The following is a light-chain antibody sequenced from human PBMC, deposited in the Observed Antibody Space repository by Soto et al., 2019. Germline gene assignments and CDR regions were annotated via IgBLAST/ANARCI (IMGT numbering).Light chain of an antibody. CDR1: SSNLGAGFD. J-gene: IGLJ1*01. Sequence: QSLLTQPPSLSGAPGQRVTISCTGSSSNLGAGFDVHWYQQFPGTAPKLLIYATNSRPSGVPERFSGSKSGTSASLAVTGLLAEDEAEYFCLSYDSNLRGFVFGTGTKVTVL. V-gene: IGLV1-40*01. CDR3: LSYDSNLRGFV. CDR2: ATN.